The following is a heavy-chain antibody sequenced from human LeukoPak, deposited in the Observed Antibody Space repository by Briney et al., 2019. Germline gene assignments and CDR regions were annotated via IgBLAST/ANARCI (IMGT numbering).Heavy chain of an antibody. J-gene: IGHJ4*02. CDR1: GYTFTGYY. CDR2: INTHSGGT. D-gene: IGHD6-19*01. V-gene: IGHV1-2*02. Sequence: ASVKVSCKASGYTFTGYYIHWVRQAPGQGLEWMGWINTHSGGTNYAQKFQGGVTMTRDTSITTAYMELSSLRSNDTAVYYCARGPPSAVTGALDSKMDYWGQGTLVTVSS. CDR3: ARGPPSAVTGALDSKMDY.